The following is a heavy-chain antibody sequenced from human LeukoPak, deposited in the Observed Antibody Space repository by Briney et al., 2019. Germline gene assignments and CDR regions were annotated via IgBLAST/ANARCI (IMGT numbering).Heavy chain of an antibody. V-gene: IGHV3-11*06. CDR3: ARGTGTTAYFDY. CDR2: ISGSSGYT. D-gene: IGHD1-1*01. CDR1: GFTFSDYY. Sequence: PGGSLRLSCAASGFTFSDYYMSWVRQAPGKGLEWVSYISGSSGYTKYADSVKGRFTISRDNAKNPLYLQVNSLRAEDTAVYYCARGTGTTAYFDYWGQGTPVTVSS. J-gene: IGHJ4*02.